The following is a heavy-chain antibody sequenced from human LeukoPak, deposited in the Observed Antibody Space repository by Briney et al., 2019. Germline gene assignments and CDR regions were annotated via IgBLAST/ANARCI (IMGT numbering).Heavy chain of an antibody. Sequence: GESLKIPCKGSGYSFTSYWIGWVRQMPGKGLEWMGIIYPGDSDTRYSPSFQGQVTISADKSISTAYLQWSSLKASDTAMYYCARLWYYDSSGYYYNYYYYMDVWGKGTTVTVSS. V-gene: IGHV5-51*01. CDR2: IYPGDSDT. J-gene: IGHJ6*03. CDR1: GYSFTSYW. CDR3: ARLWYYDSSGYYYNYYYYMDV. D-gene: IGHD3-22*01.